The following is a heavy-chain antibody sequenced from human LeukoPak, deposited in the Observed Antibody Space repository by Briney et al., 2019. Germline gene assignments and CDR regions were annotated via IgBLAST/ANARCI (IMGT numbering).Heavy chain of an antibody. V-gene: IGHV1-8*01. CDR2: MNPNSGNT. Sequence: GASAKVSCKASGYTFTSYDINWVRQATGQGLEWMGWMNPNSGNTGYAQKFQGRVTMTRNTSISTAYMELSSLRSEDTAVYYCASSRRVYCGGDCYSAFDYWGQGTLVTVSS. CDR3: ASSRRVYCGGDCYSAFDY. CDR1: GYTFTSYD. D-gene: IGHD2-21*02. J-gene: IGHJ4*02.